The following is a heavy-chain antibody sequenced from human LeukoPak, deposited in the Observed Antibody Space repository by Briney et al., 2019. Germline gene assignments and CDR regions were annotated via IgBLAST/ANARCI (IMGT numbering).Heavy chain of an antibody. CDR3: ARDNIAADAFDI. D-gene: IGHD6-13*01. V-gene: IGHV4-59*01. J-gene: IGHJ3*02. CDR2: IYYSGST. Sequence: SETLSLTCTVSGGSISSYYWSWIRQPPGKGLEWIGYIYYSGSTNYNPSLKSRVTISVDTSKNQFSLKLSSVTAADTAVYYCARDNIAADAFDIWGQGTMVTVSS. CDR1: GGSISSYY.